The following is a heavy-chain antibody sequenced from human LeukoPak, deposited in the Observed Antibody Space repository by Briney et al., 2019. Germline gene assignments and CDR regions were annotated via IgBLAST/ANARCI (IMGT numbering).Heavy chain of an antibody. Sequence: GGSLRLSCAASGFTFSSYGMHWVRQAPGKGLEWVAVISYDGSNKYYADSVKGRFTISRDNSKNTLYLQMNSLRAEDTAVYYCAKGYRQQLVLYYMDVWGKGTTVTVSS. CDR2: ISYDGSNK. CDR3: AKGYRQQLVLYYMDV. CDR1: GFTFSSYG. J-gene: IGHJ6*03. V-gene: IGHV3-30*18. D-gene: IGHD6-13*01.